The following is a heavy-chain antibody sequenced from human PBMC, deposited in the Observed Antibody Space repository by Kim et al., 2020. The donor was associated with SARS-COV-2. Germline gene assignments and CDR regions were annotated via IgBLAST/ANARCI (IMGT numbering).Heavy chain of an antibody. Sequence: ASVKVSCKASGYTFNRYGIVWVRHAPGQGLEWMGWINLYNGNITYAQKFQGRVTISADMSTSTAYMDLRRLRSDDTAVYYCAREVPYYFDYWGQGSLVTV. CDR3: AREVPYYFDY. J-gene: IGHJ4*02. CDR2: INLYNGNI. CDR1: GYTFNRYG. V-gene: IGHV1-18*01.